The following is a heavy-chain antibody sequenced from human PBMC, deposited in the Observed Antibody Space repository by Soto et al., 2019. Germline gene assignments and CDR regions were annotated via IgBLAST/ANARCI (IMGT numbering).Heavy chain of an antibody. Sequence: GGSLRLSCAASGFTFSSYAMSWVRQAPGKGLEWVSAISGSGGSTYYADSVKGRFTISRDNSKNTLYLQMNSLRAEDTAVYYCAKDLGYYAPRGDYFDYWGQGTLVTVSS. D-gene: IGHD3-10*01. J-gene: IGHJ4*02. CDR3: AKDLGYYAPRGDYFDY. CDR1: GFTFSSYA. V-gene: IGHV3-23*01. CDR2: ISGSGGST.